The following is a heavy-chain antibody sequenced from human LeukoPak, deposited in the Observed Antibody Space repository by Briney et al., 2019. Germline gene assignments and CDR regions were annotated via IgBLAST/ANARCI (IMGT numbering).Heavy chain of an antibody. CDR2: ISGSGGST. Sequence: GGSLRLSCAASGFTFSSYAMSWVRQAPGKGLEWVSAISGSGGSTYYADSVKGRFTISRDNTMNSLYLQMSSLRAEDTAVYYCATDRGWRTSGYYLYYFEYWGQGTLVTFSS. CDR3: ATDRGWRTSGYYLYYFEY. V-gene: IGHV3-23*01. D-gene: IGHD3-3*01. J-gene: IGHJ4*02. CDR1: GFTFSSYA.